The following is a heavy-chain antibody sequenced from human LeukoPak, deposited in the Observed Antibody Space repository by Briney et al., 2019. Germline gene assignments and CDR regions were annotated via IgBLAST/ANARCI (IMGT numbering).Heavy chain of an antibody. J-gene: IGHJ4*02. D-gene: IGHD6-13*01. V-gene: IGHV3-23*01. Sequence: PGGSLRLSCAASGFTFSIYAMGWVRQAPGKGLEWVSTIGSSGGSTYYADSVKGRFTISRDNSKNTLYLQMNSLRAEDTAVYYCAKTERRAAAGTNYWGQGTLVTVSS. CDR3: AKTERRAAAGTNY. CDR2: IGSSGGST. CDR1: GFTFSIYA.